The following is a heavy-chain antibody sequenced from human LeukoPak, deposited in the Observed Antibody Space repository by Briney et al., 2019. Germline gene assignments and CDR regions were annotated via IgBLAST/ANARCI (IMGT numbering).Heavy chain of an antibody. CDR2: IIPILGIA. V-gene: IGHV1-69*04. CDR3: ARVGGSFRFDY. D-gene: IGHD1-26*01. Sequence: SVKVSCKASGGTFSSYAISWVRQAPGQGLEWMGKIIPILGIANYAQKFQGRVTITADKSTSTAYMELSSLRSEDTAVYYCARVGGSFRFDYWGQGTLVTVSS. CDR1: GGTFSSYA. J-gene: IGHJ4*02.